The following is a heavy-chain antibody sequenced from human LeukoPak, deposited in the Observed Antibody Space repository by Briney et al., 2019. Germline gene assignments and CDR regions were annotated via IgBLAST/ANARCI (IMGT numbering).Heavy chain of an antibody. Sequence: SVKVSCKASGYSFSSYGISWVRQAPGQGLEWMGRIIPIFGTANYAQKFQGRVTITTDESTSTAYMELSSLRSEDTAVYYCARASYYDSSVPFDYWGQGTLVSVSS. CDR1: GYSFSSYG. V-gene: IGHV1-69*05. CDR2: IIPIFGTA. CDR3: ARASYYDSSVPFDY. D-gene: IGHD3-22*01. J-gene: IGHJ4*02.